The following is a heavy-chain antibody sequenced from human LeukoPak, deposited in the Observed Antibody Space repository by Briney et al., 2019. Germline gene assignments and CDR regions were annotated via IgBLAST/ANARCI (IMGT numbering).Heavy chain of an antibody. CDR2: IRYDGSNK. CDR3: GKDIVLCGSMNDY. J-gene: IGHJ4*02. D-gene: IGHD1-26*01. CDR1: GFTFSSYG. Sequence: GGSLRLSCAASGFTFSSYGMHWVRQAPGKGLEWVSFIRYDGSNKYYADSVKGRFTISRDNSKNTLYLQMNSLRAEDTAVYYCGKDIVLCGSMNDYWGQGTLVTVSS. V-gene: IGHV3-30*02.